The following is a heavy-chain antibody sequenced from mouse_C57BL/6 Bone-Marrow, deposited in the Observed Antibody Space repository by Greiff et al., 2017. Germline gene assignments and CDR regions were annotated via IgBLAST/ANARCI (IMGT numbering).Heavy chain of an antibody. Sequence: EVQLQQSGAELVRPGASVKLSCTASGFNIKDDYMHWVKQRPEQGLDWIGWIDPENGDTEYASKFQGKATITADTSSSTADLELSSLTSEDTAVCYCSTPDDCDEPRGFDYWGQGTLVTVSA. CDR3: STPDDCDEPRGFDY. D-gene: IGHD2-4*01. J-gene: IGHJ3*01. CDR1: GFNIKDDY. V-gene: IGHV14-4*01. CDR2: IDPENGDT.